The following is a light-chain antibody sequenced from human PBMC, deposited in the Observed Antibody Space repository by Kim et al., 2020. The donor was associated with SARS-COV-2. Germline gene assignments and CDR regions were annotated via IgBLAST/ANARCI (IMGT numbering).Light chain of an antibody. CDR2: DNN. Sequence: GQKVTISCSGSSSKIGNNCVSWYQQLPGTAPKLLIYDNNKRPSGIPDRFSGSKSGTSATLGITGLQTGDEADYYCGTWDSSLSAVVFGGGTQLTVL. V-gene: IGLV1-51*01. CDR1: SSKIGNNC. CDR3: GTWDSSLSAVV. J-gene: IGLJ2*01.